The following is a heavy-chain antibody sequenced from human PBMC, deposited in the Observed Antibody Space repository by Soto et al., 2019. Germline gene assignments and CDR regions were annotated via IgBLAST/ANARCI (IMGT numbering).Heavy chain of an antibody. V-gene: IGHV3-53*04. CDR2: LHSGGDT. J-gene: IGHJ6*02. CDR1: GIPVSSNY. Sequence: EVQLVESGGGLVQPGGSLRLSCVASGIPVSSNYMTWVRQAPGKGLEWVSVLHSGGDTYYANSVKGRFTISRHDSTNTLFLQMTSLTAEDTAVYYCARAGPYYYASGMDVWGQGTTVTVSS. CDR3: ARAGPYYYASGMDV. D-gene: IGHD3-10*01.